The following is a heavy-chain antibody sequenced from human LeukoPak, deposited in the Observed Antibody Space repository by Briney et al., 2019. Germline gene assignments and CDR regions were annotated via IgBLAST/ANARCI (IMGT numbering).Heavy chain of an antibody. J-gene: IGHJ4*02. Sequence: SETLSLTCTVSSGSITNNNYYWVWIRQPPGKGLEWIGSINYSGTTYYNPSLKSRVTISVDTSKNQFSLKVTSVTAADTAVYHCARGPRGLYDSSGDFDYWGQGTRVTVSS. CDR2: INYSGTT. D-gene: IGHD3-22*01. V-gene: IGHV4-39*07. CDR1: SGSITNNNYY. CDR3: ARGPRGLYDSSGDFDY.